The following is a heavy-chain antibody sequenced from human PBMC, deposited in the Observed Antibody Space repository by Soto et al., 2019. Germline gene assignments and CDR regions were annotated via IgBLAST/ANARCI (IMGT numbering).Heavy chain of an antibody. V-gene: IGHV1-69*06. CDR3: AGAIKRWEVNYYFDY. J-gene: IGHJ4*02. CDR2: IVVMSNAA. CDR1: GSTFKNFA. D-gene: IGHD1-26*01. Sequence: LLQSGAEVKEPGSSVRLSCQVSGSTFKNFAFSWVRQAPGQGPEWLGGIVVMSNAADYSQRFQDRVMITADTSTSTLYMELGSMTFDDTAVYYCAGAIKRWEVNYYFDYWGQGTLVTVSS.